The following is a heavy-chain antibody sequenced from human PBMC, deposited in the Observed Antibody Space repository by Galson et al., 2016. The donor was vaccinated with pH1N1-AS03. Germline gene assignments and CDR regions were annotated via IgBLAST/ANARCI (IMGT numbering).Heavy chain of an antibody. CDR1: GGTFSSYT. CDR3: AIETRKTTTGGIDF. D-gene: IGHD7-27*01. J-gene: IGHJ4*02. V-gene: IGHV1-69*04. Sequence: SVKASCKASGGTFSSYTINWVRQAPGQGLEWMGRIIRLIGMTTYAQKFQGRVMMTADNSATTAYMELSSLRSLDTAVYDCAIETRKTTTGGIDFWGQGTLVTVSS. CDR2: IIRLIGMT.